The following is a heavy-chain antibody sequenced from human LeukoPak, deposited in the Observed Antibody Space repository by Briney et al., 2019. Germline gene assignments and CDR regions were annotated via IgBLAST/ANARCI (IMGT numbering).Heavy chain of an antibody. D-gene: IGHD3-3*01. V-gene: IGHV3-73*01. CDR3: ARGGRFLKWLIDY. CDR1: GFTFSGSA. CDR2: IRDKANSYAT. J-gene: IGHJ4*02. Sequence: GGSLRLSCAASGFTFSGSAIHWVRQASGKGLEWVGRIRDKANSYATAYIASVKGRFTISRDDSKNTAYLQMSSLKTEDTAVYYCARGGRFLKWLIDYWGQGTLVTVSS.